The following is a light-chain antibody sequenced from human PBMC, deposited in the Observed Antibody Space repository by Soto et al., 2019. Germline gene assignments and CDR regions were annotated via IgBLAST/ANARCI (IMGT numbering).Light chain of an antibody. V-gene: IGKV1-5*01. CDR2: DAS. J-gene: IGKJ1*01. Sequence: DIPMTQSPSTLSASVGDRVTITCRASQSISDWLAWYQQKPGKAPKLLISDASSLEIGVPSRFSGSGSGTDFTLTITSLQPDDFATYFCQQYHSFASFGQGTKVELK. CDR1: QSISDW. CDR3: QQYHSFAS.